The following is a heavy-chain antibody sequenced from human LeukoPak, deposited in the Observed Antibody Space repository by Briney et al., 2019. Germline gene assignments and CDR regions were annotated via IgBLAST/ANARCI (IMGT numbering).Heavy chain of an antibody. D-gene: IGHD3/OR15-3a*01. CDR2: IYYSGNT. CDR3: ARQTGSGLFILP. J-gene: IGHJ4*02. Sequence: SETLSLTCTVSGVSISSSGYYWGWIRQPPGKGLEWIGSIYYSGNTYYNASLKSQVSISIDTSKNQFSLRLTSVTAADTAVYYCARQTGSGLFILPGGQGTLLTVSS. V-gene: IGHV4-39*01. CDR1: GVSISSSGYY.